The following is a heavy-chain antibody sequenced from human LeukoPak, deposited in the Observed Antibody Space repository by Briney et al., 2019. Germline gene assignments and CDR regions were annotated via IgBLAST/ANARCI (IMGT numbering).Heavy chain of an antibody. CDR1: GYSFTSYW. D-gene: IGHD4-11*01. CDR2: IYPGDSDT. J-gene: IGHJ4*02. Sequence: GESLNISCKGSGYSFTSYWIGWVRQMPGKSLEWMGIIYPGDSDTRYSPSFQVHVTISADKSISTAYLQWSSLKASDTAMYYCARPHYSNYYFDYWGQGTLVTVSS. CDR3: ARPHYSNYYFDY. V-gene: IGHV5-51*01.